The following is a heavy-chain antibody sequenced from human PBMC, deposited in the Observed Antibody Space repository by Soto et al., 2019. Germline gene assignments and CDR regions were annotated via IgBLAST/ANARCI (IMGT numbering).Heavy chain of an antibody. Sequence: SVKVSCKVSGGTFSNHAINWVRQAPGQGLEWMGRIIPIFTTTNYAQKFQGRVTITADESTITAYMELSSLKHDDTAVYYCAREVAADGTFREDVFDIWGQGTLVTVS. CDR1: GGTFSNHA. D-gene: IGHD6-13*01. CDR3: AREVAADGTFREDVFDI. V-gene: IGHV1-69*13. CDR2: IIPIFTTT. J-gene: IGHJ3*02.